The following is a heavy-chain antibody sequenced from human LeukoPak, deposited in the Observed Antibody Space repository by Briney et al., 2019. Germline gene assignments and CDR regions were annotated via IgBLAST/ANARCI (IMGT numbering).Heavy chain of an antibody. V-gene: IGHV3-7*01. Sequence: GGSLRLSSVVCGFICSTYWMNWVSQLPGKGLEWLANIKQDGSQKYYVDSVKGRFTISRDNAKNSLYLQMNSLRGEDTAVYFCGRDVDGDSWPDSWGQGTLVTVSS. CDR1: GFICSTYW. J-gene: IGHJ5*01. D-gene: IGHD5-24*01. CDR2: IKQDGSQK. CDR3: GRDVDGDSWPDS.